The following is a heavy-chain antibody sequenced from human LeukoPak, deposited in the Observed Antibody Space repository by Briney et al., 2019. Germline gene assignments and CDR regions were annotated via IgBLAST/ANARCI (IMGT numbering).Heavy chain of an antibody. Sequence: PSETLSLTCAVSGGSISSSNWWSWVRQPPGKGLEWIGEIYHSGSTNYNPSLKSRVTISVDKSKNQFSLKLSSATAADTAVYYCASLSSGWYSGAFDIWGQGTMVTVSS. J-gene: IGHJ3*02. D-gene: IGHD6-19*01. CDR1: GGSISSSNW. CDR2: IYHSGST. CDR3: ASLSSGWYSGAFDI. V-gene: IGHV4-4*02.